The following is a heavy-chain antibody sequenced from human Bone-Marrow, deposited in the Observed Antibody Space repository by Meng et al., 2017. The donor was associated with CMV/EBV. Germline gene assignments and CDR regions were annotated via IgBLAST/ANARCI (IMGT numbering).Heavy chain of an antibody. CDR1: GYTFTDYY. CDR2: INPNSGGT. V-gene: IGHV1-2*02. J-gene: IGHJ4*02. D-gene: IGHD2-8*01. CDR3: ARDREYCTNANCFNPQIH. Sequence: ASVKVSCKASGYTFTDYYMHWVRQAPGQGLEWMGWINPNSGGTNYAEKFQGRVTIIADKSTSTAYMELTSLRSEDTAVYYCARDREYCTNANCFNPQIHWGQGTLVTVSS.